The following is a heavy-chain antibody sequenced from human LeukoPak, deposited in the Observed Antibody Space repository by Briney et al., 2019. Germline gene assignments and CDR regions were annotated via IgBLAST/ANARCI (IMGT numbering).Heavy chain of an antibody. D-gene: IGHD3-22*01. V-gene: IGHV3-21*01. J-gene: IGHJ4*02. CDR2: ISSSSSYI. Sequence: GGSLRLSCAASGFTFSSYSMNWVRQAPGKGLEWVSSISSSSSYIYYADSVKGRFTISRDNAKNSLYLQMNSLRAEDTAVYYCARDYGTYYYDSSGYDHDYWGQGTLVTVSS. CDR3: ARDYGTYYYDSSGYDHDY. CDR1: GFTFSSYS.